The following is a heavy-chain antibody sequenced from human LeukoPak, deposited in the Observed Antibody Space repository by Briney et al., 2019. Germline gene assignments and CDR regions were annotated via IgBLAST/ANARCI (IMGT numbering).Heavy chain of an antibody. CDR1: GGSISGYY. D-gene: IGHD5-12*01. V-gene: IGHV4-4*07. CDR2: IYTSGTP. CDR3: ARGRGPGSGYENWFDP. J-gene: IGHJ5*02. Sequence: SETLSLTCTVSGGSISGYYWNWIRQPAGKGLEWIGRIYTSGTPAYHPSLNSRVTMSVDTSKNQFSLKVTSVTAADTAVYYCARGRGPGSGYENWFDPWGQGILVTVSS.